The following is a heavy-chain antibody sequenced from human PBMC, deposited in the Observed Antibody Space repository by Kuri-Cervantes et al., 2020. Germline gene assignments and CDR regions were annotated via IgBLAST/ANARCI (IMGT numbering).Heavy chain of an antibody. CDR2: ISSSGTTT. D-gene: IGHD4-17*01. V-gene: IGHV3-11*01. Sequence: GESLKISCAASGFTVSSNYMSWVRQAPGKGLEWVSYISSSGTTTYYADSVKGRFTISRDNAKNSLYLQMNSLRAEDTAVYYCAREFGVATVTTFVDYWGQGTLVTVSS. CDR3: AREFGVATVTTFVDY. CDR1: GFTVSSNY. J-gene: IGHJ4*02.